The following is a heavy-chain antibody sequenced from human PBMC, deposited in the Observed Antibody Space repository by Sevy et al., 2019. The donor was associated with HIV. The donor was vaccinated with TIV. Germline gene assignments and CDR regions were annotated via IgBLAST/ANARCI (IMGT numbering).Heavy chain of an antibody. V-gene: IGHV3-30-3*01. CDR1: GFTFSDYA. CDR3: AREGLNYYGSGRFYSLAH. CDR2: ITSDGANK. J-gene: IGHJ4*02. Sequence: GGSLRLSCKASGFTFSDYAMHWVRQAPGKGLEWLAVITSDGANKYYADYVRGRLTLSRDNSKNTLYLQLNNLRSEDTAVYYCAREGLNYYGSGRFYSLAHWGRGTLVTVSS. D-gene: IGHD3-10*01.